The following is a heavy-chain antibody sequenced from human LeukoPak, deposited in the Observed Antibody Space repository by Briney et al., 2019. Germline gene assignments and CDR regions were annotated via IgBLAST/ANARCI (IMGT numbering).Heavy chain of an antibody. J-gene: IGHJ4*02. Sequence: SGGSLRLSCAASGFTFSSYSMNWVRQAPGKGLEWVSSISSSSSYIYYADSVKGRFTISRDNSKNTLYLQMNSLRAEDTAVYYCAKDRLRWAQLQYYFDYWGQGTLVTVSS. D-gene: IGHD5-24*01. CDR3: AKDRLRWAQLQYYFDY. CDR1: GFTFSSYS. CDR2: ISSSSSYI. V-gene: IGHV3-21*01.